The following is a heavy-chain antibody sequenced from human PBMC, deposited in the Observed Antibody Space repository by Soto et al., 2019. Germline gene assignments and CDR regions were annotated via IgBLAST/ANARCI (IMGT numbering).Heavy chain of an antibody. CDR2: IIPIFGTA. Sequence: QVQLVQSGAEVKKPGSSVKVSCKASGGTFSSYAISWVRQAPGQGLEWMGGIIPIFGTANYAQKFQGRVTITADESTSTAYMELSSLRSEDTAVYYCAATFSGGSCYGPMGTLCNSALDYWGQGTLVTVSS. V-gene: IGHV1-69*01. CDR3: AATFSGGSCYGPMGTLCNSALDY. J-gene: IGHJ4*02. CDR1: GGTFSSYA. D-gene: IGHD2-15*01.